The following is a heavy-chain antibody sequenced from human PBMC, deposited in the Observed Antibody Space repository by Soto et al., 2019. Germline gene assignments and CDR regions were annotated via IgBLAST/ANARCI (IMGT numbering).Heavy chain of an antibody. V-gene: IGHV3-48*02. CDR3: ARDQGNQWLLDKGMDA. Sequence: EVQLVESGGGLVQPGGSLRLSCAASGFTFSSYSMNWVRQAPGKGLEWVSYISSSSSTIYYADSVKGRFTISRDNAKNSMYLQMNSLRDENTAVYYCARDQGNQWLLDKGMDAWGQATTVTVYS. CDR2: ISSSSSTI. CDR1: GFTFSSYS. J-gene: IGHJ6*02. D-gene: IGHD6-19*01.